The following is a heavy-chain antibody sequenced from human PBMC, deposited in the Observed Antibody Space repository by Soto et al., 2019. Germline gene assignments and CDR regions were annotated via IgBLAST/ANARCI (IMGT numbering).Heavy chain of an antibody. CDR2: VNHSGEA. CDR3: PRAERFPRSWFDT. D-gene: IGHD3-10*01. CDR1: GGSFRNYY. Sequence: QVELQQWGAGLLKPSETLSLTCGVYGGSFRNYYSLLVRQPPGKCMEWIGEVNHSGEATYNPSLLSRRTISLDTSNNQFCLKMASVTAADTAMYFCPRAERFPRSWFDTWGHGTQVNGSS. J-gene: IGHJ5*01. V-gene: IGHV4-34*02.